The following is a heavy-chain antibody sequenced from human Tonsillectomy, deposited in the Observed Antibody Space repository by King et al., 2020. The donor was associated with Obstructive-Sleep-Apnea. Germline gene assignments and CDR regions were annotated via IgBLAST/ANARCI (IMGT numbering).Heavy chain of an antibody. CDR3: ARDRDYYASGSYADY. D-gene: IGHD3-10*01. J-gene: IGHJ4*02. V-gene: IGHV1-18*01. CDR2: ITAYNGNT. CDR1: GYTFTSYG. Sequence: QLVQSGAEVKKPGASVKVSCKASGYTFTSYGISWVRQAPGQGLEWMGWITAYNGNTNYAQKLEGRVTMTTDTSTTTAYMELRSLRSDDTAVYYCARDRDYYASGSYADYWGQGTLVTVSS.